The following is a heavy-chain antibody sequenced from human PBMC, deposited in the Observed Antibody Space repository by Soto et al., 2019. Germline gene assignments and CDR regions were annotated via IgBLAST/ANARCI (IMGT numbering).Heavy chain of an antibody. Sequence: GASVKVSCKASGYTFTSYGISWVRQAPGQGLEWMGWISAYNGNTNYAQKLQGRVTMTTDTSTSTAYMELRSLRSDDTAVYYCAREAPPTPYYYYGMDVWGQGTTVTVSS. CDR1: GYTFTSYG. CDR3: AREAPPTPYYYYGMDV. J-gene: IGHJ6*02. CDR2: ISAYNGNT. V-gene: IGHV1-18*01.